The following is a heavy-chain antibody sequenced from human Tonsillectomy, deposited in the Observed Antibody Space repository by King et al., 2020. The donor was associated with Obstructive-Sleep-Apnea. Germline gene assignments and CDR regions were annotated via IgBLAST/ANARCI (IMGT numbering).Heavy chain of an antibody. CDR3: ARDGGIAVAGDWYFDL. D-gene: IGHD6-19*01. CDR1: GFTFSSYW. V-gene: IGHV3-74*01. Sequence: VQLVESGGGLVQPGGSLRLSCAASGFTFSSYWTHWVRQAPGKGLRWVSRINSDGSSTTHADSVKGRFTISTDNAKYTLYLQMNSLRAEDTAVYYCARDGGIAVAGDWYFDLWGRGTLVSVSS. CDR2: INSDGSST. J-gene: IGHJ2*01.